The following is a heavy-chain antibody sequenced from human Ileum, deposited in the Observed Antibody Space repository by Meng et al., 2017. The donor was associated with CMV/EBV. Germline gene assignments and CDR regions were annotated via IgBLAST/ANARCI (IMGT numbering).Heavy chain of an antibody. Sequence: VQLVGAEGVLVQAGGSLILSCAAFGLTFSTYGMNWVRQAPGKGLQWVALINGDGGMIYYADSVKGRFTISRDNANNRLYLQMNSLRADDTAVYYCAILGATTLGTDCWGQGALVTVSS. J-gene: IGHJ4*02. V-gene: IGHV3-23*03. CDR2: INGDGGMI. CDR1: GLTFSTYG. D-gene: IGHD1-26*01. CDR3: AILGATTLGTDC.